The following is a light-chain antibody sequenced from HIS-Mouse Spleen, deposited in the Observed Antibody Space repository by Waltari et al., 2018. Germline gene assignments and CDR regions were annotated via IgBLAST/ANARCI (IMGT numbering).Light chain of an antibody. Sequence: AIQLTQSPSSLSASVGDRVTLPCLASQGISSALAWYQQKPGKAPKLLIYDASSLESGVPSRFSGSGSGTDFTLTISSLQPEDFATYYCQQFNSYPVTFGQGTRLEIK. J-gene: IGKJ5*01. CDR3: QQFNSYPVT. V-gene: IGKV1-13*02. CDR1: QGISSA. CDR2: DAS.